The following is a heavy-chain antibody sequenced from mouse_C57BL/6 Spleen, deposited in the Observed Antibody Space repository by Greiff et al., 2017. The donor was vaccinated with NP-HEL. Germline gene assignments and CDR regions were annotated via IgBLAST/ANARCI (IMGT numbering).Heavy chain of an antibody. J-gene: IGHJ4*01. CDR2: IWSGGST. Sequence: LQESGPGLVQPSQSLSITCTVSGFSLTSYGVHWVRQSPGKGLEWLGVIWSGGSTDYNAAFISRLSISKDNSKSQVFFKMNSLQADDTAIYYCARKVTTVVVPYAMDYWGQGTSVTVSS. V-gene: IGHV2-2*01. D-gene: IGHD1-1*01. CDR1: GFSLTSYG. CDR3: ARKVTTVVVPYAMDY.